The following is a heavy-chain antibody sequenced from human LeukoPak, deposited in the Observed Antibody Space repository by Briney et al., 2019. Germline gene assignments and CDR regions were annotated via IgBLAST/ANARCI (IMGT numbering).Heavy chain of an antibody. CDR1: GFTVSSNY. J-gene: IGHJ4*02. V-gene: IGHV3-53*01. CDR3: AVGIAARPGQDY. CDR2: IYSGGST. Sequence: GGSLRLSCAASGFTVSSNYMSWVRQAPGKGLEWVSVIYSGGSTYYADSVKGRFTISRDNSKNTLYLQMNSLRAEDTAVYYCAVGIAARPGQDYWGQGTLVTVSS. D-gene: IGHD6-6*01.